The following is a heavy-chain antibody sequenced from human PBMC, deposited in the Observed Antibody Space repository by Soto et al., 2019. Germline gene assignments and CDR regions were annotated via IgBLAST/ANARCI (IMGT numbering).Heavy chain of an antibody. CDR3: ARQYCSGGSCYSNWFDP. V-gene: IGHV4-39*01. Sequence: SETLSLTCPGSGCSISSSSYYWGWIRQPPGKGLEWIGSIYYSGSTYYNPSLKSRVTISVDTSKNQFSLKLSSVTAADTAVYYCARQYCSGGSCYSNWFDPWGQGTLVTVSS. CDR2: IYYSGST. D-gene: IGHD2-15*01. J-gene: IGHJ5*02. CDR1: GCSISSSSYY.